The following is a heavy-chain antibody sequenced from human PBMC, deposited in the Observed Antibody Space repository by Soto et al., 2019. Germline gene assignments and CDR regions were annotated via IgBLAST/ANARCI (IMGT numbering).Heavy chain of an antibody. CDR3: ARGPSQYYYGSGSYYKALGY. V-gene: IGHV4-34*01. CDR1: GGSFSGYY. CDR2: INHSGST. J-gene: IGHJ4*02. D-gene: IGHD3-10*01. Sequence: SETLSLTCAVYGGSFSGYYWSWIRQPPGKGLEWIGEINHSGSTNYNPSLKSRVTISVDTSKNQFSLKLSSVTAADTAVYYCARGPSQYYYGSGSYYKALGYWGQGTLVTVSS.